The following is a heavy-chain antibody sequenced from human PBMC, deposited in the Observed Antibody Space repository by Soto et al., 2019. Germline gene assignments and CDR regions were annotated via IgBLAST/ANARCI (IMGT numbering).Heavy chain of an antibody. Sequence: FSLSTSGMCVSWIRQPLGKALEWLALIDWDDDKYYSTSLKTRLTISKDTSKNQMVLTMTNMDPVDTATYYCARTSSIAAAGTWYYYYGMDVWGQGTTVTVSS. CDR3: ARTSSIAAAGTWYYYYGMDV. V-gene: IGHV2-70*01. J-gene: IGHJ6*02. CDR2: IDWDDDK. D-gene: IGHD6-13*01. CDR1: FSLSTSGMC.